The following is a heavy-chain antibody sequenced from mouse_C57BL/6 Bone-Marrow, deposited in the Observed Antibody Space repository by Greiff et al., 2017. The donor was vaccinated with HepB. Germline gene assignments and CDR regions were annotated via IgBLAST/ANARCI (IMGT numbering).Heavy chain of an antibody. J-gene: IGHJ2*01. D-gene: IGHD1-1*01. CDR2: IDPSDSYT. Sequence: VQLQQPGAELVRPGTSVKLSCKASGYTFTSYWMHWVKQRPGQGLEWIGVIDPSDSYTNYNQKFKGKATLTVDTSSSTAYMQLSSLTSEDSAVYYCARCGGYYYGRCDYWGQGTTLTVSS. V-gene: IGHV1-59*01. CDR3: ARCGGYYYGRCDY. CDR1: GYTFTSYW.